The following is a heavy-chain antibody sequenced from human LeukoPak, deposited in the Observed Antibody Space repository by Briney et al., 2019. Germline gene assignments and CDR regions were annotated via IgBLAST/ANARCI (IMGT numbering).Heavy chain of an antibody. J-gene: IGHJ4*02. Sequence: GGSLRLSCAASGFTFSTYAITWVRQGPGKGLEWVSAIRPDGDRTYYANSVRGRSTISRDNSKDTVYLQINGLRVEDTAVYYCAREQSGTRGWYTVDYWGQGTLVTVSS. CDR2: IRPDGDRT. CDR1: GFTFSTYA. D-gene: IGHD6-19*01. CDR3: AREQSGTRGWYTVDY. V-gene: IGHV3-23*01.